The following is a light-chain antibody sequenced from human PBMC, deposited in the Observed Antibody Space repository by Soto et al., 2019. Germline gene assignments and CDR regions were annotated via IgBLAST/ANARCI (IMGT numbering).Light chain of an antibody. CDR3: QQRSNWLT. CDR1: QSVSSY. Sequence: EIVLTQSPATLSLSPGERATLSCRASQSVSSYLAWYQQKPVQAPRLLIYDASNRATGIPARFSGSGSGTDFTLTISGLEPEDFAVYYCQQRSNWLTFGGGTKVEIK. J-gene: IGKJ4*01. CDR2: DAS. V-gene: IGKV3-11*01.